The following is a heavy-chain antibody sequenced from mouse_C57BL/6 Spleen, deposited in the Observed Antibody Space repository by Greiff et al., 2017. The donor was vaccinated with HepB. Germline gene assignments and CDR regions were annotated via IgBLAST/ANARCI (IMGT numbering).Heavy chain of an antibody. J-gene: IGHJ2*01. CDR3: ATGNYPYYFEY. D-gene: IGHD2-1*01. CDR2: INPNSGST. Sequence: QVQLQQPGAALVKPGASVKLSCKASGYTFTSYWMHWVKQRPGQGLEWIGMINPNSGSTKYNEKFKGKSTLTVDKSSSTAYMQLSSLTSEDSALYFCATGNYPYYFEYWGECTTLTVT. CDR1: GYTFTSYW. V-gene: IGHV1-64*01.